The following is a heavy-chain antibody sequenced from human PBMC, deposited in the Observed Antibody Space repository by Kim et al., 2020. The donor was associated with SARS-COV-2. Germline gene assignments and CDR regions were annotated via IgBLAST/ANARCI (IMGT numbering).Heavy chain of an antibody. Sequence: TKYSQKFQGRVTITRDTSASTAYMELSSLRSEDTAVYYCASSLVVEPIDYWGQGTLVTVSS. CDR2: T. V-gene: IGHV1-3*01. D-gene: IGHD3-22*01. CDR3: ASSLVVEPIDY. J-gene: IGHJ4*02.